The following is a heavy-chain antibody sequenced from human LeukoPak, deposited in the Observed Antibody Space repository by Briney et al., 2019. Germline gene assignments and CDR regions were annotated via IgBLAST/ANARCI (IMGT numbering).Heavy chain of an antibody. CDR3: ATDPSGSYWADY. D-gene: IGHD1-26*01. J-gene: IGHJ4*02. V-gene: IGHV1-69-2*01. CDR2: VDPEDGET. Sequence: GASVKVSCKAPGYTFIDYYMHWVQQAPGKGLEWMGRVDPEDGETIYAEKFQGRVTITADTSTDTAYMELSSLRSEDTAVYYCATDPSGSYWADYWGQGTLVTVSS. CDR1: GYTFIDYY.